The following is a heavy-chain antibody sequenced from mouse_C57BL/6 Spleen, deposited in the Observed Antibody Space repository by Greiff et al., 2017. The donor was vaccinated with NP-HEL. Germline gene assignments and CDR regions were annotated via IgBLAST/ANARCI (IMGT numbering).Heavy chain of an antibody. Sequence: VQLQQSGAELVRPGASVKLSCTASGFNIKDYYMHWVKQRHEQGLEWIGRIDPEDGDTEYAPKFQGKATMTADTSSNTAYLQLSSLTSEETAVYYCTTPITTVVADYWGQGTTLTVSS. CDR2: IDPEDGDT. J-gene: IGHJ2*01. D-gene: IGHD1-1*01. CDR1: GFNIKDYY. V-gene: IGHV14-1*01. CDR3: TTPITTVVADY.